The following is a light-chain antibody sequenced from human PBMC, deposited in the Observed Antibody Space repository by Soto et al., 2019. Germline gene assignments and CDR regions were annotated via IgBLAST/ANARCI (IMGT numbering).Light chain of an antibody. CDR2: WAS. J-gene: IGKJ1*01. Sequence: DIVMTQSPDSLAVSLGERAPINCKSSPTVLHGSNYFAWYQHKLGQSPKLLIYWASTRESGVPDRFSGSGSGTDFTLNINTLQAEDVAIYYCKQYYTTPVTFGQGTKLEIK. V-gene: IGKV4-1*01. CDR1: PTVLHGSNY. CDR3: KQYYTTPVT.